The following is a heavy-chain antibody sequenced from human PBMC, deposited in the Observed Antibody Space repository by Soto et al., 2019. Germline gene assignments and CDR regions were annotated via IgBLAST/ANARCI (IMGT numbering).Heavy chain of an antibody. CDR2: ISGSGGST. D-gene: IGHD3-3*01. V-gene: IGHV3-23*01. Sequence: GGSLRLSCAASGFTFSSYAMSWVRQAPGKGLEWVAAISGSGGSTYYANSVKGRFTIARDNSKNTLYLQMNSLRAEDLAAYYCAKDLGGHLELLLWSPYFDYWGQGTLVTVSS. CDR3: AKDLGGHLELLLWSPYFDY. CDR1: GFTFSSYA. J-gene: IGHJ4*02.